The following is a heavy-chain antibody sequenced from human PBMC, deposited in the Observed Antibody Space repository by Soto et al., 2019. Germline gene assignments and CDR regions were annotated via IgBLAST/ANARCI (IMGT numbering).Heavy chain of an antibody. Sequence: GESLKISCKGSGYSFTSYWIGWVRQMPGKGLEWMGIIYPGDSDTRYSPSFQGQVTISADKSISTAYLQWSSLKASDTAMYYCARRRDIVLMVYAPSDAFDIWGQGTMVTV. D-gene: IGHD2-8*01. CDR3: ARRRDIVLMVYAPSDAFDI. CDR1: GYSFTSYW. CDR2: IYPGDSDT. J-gene: IGHJ3*02. V-gene: IGHV5-51*01.